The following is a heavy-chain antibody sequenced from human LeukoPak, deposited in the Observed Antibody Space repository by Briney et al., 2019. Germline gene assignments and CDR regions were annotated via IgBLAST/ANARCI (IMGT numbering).Heavy chain of an antibody. Sequence: SEPLSLTCTVSGASVSSGGYYWSWIRQPPGKGLEWIGYIYYSGSTNYNPSLKSRVTISVDTSKNQFSLKVNSVTAADTAIYYCARRGSSGRSFDYWGQGTLVTVSS. CDR3: ARRGSSGRSFDY. V-gene: IGHV4-61*08. D-gene: IGHD3-10*01. CDR2: IYYSGST. J-gene: IGHJ4*02. CDR1: GASVSSGGYY.